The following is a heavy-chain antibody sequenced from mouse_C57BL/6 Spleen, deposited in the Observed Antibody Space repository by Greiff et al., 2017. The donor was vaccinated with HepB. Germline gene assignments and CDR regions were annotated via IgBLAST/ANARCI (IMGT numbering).Heavy chain of an antibody. CDR3: AIVTVVAHYFDY. CDR2: IHPSDSDT. CDR1: GYTFTSYW. D-gene: IGHD1-1*01. J-gene: IGHJ2*01. Sequence: QVQLKQPGAELVKPGASVKVSCKASGYTFTSYWMHWVKQRAGQGLEWIGRIHPSDSDTNYNQKFKGKATLTVDKSSSTAYMQLSSLTPEDSAVYYCAIVTVVAHYFDYWGQGTTLTVSS. V-gene: IGHV1-74*01.